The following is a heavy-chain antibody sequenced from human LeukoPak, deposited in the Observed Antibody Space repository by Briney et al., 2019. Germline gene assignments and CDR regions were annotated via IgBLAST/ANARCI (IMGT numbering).Heavy chain of an antibody. CDR1: GFTFSSYG. CDR3: VRVGTSFDI. V-gene: IGHV3-20*04. D-gene: IGHD7-27*01. CDR2: INWNGGST. J-gene: IGHJ3*02. Sequence: GGSLRLSCAASGFTFSSYGMSWVRQAPGKGLEWVSGINWNGGSTGYADSVKGRFTISRDNAKNSLYLQMNSLRVEDTAVYYCVRVGTSFDIWGQGTMVTVSS.